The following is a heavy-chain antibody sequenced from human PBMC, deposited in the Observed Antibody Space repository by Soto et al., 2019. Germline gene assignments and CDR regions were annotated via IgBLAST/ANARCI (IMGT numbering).Heavy chain of an antibody. V-gene: IGHV3-30*18. CDR1: WFTFSNYW. CDR2: ISNDGTDK. Sequence: GGSLRPSFAASWFTFSNYWVHWVRQAPGKALEWVAVISNDGTDKYYADSVKDRFTISRDNSKNPLSLQMSSLSAEDTAVYYCAKVLTPIATPGAFDIWGQGTVVTVSS. D-gene: IGHD2-15*01. J-gene: IGHJ3*02. CDR3: AKVLTPIATPGAFDI.